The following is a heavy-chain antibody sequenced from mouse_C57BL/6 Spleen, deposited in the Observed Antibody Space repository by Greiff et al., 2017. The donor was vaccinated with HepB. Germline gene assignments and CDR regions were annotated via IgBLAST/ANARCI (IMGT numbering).Heavy chain of an antibody. CDR2: IYPSDSET. D-gene: IGHD2-3*01. J-gene: IGHJ4*01. CDR3: ARWLLQGYAMDY. CDR1: GYTFTSYW. Sequence: QVQLQQPGAELVRPGSSVKLSCKASGYTFTSYWMDWVKQRPGQGLEWIGNIYPSDSETHYNQKFKDKATLTVDKSSSTAYMQLSSLTSEDSAVYYCARWLLQGYAMDYWGQGTSVTVSS. V-gene: IGHV1-61*01.